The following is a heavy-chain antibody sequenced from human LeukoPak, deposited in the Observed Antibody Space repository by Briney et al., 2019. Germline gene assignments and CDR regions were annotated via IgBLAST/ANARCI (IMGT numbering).Heavy chain of an antibody. CDR3: AKDNYYDFWSGYLTPDY. CDR1: GFTFSSYA. J-gene: IGHJ4*02. Sequence: GGSLRLSCAASGFTFSSYAMSWVRQAPGKGLEWVSAISGSGGSTYYADSVKGRFTFSRDNSKNTLYLQMNSLRAEDTAVYYCAKDNYYDFWSGYLTPDYWGQGTLVTVSS. V-gene: IGHV3-23*01. CDR2: ISGSGGST. D-gene: IGHD3-3*01.